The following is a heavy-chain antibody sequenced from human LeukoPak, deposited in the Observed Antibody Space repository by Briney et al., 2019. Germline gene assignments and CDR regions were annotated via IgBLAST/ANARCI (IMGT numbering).Heavy chain of an antibody. CDR1: VYTFTIYD. CDR2: MNPNSGNT. CDR3: ARRPWRVTKDWYFDR. J-gene: IGHJ2*01. V-gene: IGHV1-8*03. D-gene: IGHD2-21*02. Sequence: ASVKVSCKASVYTFTIYDINWVRQATGQGLEWMGWMNPNSGNTGYAQKFQGRVTITRNTSISTAYMELSSLRSEDTAVYYCARRPWRVTKDWYFDRWGRGTLVTVSS.